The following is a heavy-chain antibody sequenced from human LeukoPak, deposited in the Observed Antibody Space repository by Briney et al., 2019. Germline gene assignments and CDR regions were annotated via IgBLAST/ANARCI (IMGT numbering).Heavy chain of an antibody. Sequence: GASVKVSCKASGYTFTSYGISWVRQAPGQGLEWMGWISAYNGITNYAQKLQGRVTMTTDTSTSTAYMELRSLRSDDTAVYYCARVARYSSSWYGYYFDYWGQGTLVTVSS. V-gene: IGHV1-18*01. D-gene: IGHD6-13*01. CDR2: ISAYNGIT. CDR3: ARVARYSSSWYGYYFDY. CDR1: GYTFTSYG. J-gene: IGHJ4*02.